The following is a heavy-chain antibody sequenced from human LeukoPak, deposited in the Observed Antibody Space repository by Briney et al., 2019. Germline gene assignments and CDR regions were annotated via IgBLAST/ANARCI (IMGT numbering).Heavy chain of an antibody. D-gene: IGHD6-13*01. Sequence: SETLSLTCTVSGGSISSYYWSWIRQPPGKGLEWIGYIYYSGSTNYKPSLKSRVTISVDTSKNQFSLKLSSVTAADTAMYYCARVTALAAAEGGGQGSLVTVSS. V-gene: IGHV4-59*01. CDR2: IYYSGST. CDR3: ARVTALAAAEG. CDR1: GGSISSYY. J-gene: IGHJ4*02.